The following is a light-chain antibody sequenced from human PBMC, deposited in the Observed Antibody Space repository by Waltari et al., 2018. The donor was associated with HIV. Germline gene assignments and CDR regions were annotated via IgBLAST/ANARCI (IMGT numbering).Light chain of an antibody. V-gene: IGKV4-1*01. CDR1: QSVLYSSNNKNY. Sequence: DIVMTQSPDSLAVSLGARATLNFKSSQSVLYSSNNKNYLAWYQQRPGQAPKLLIYWASTRESGVPDRFSGSGSGTDFTLTISSLQAEDAAVYYCQQYDSTPLTFGGGTKVEI. CDR2: WAS. CDR3: QQYDSTPLT. J-gene: IGKJ4*01.